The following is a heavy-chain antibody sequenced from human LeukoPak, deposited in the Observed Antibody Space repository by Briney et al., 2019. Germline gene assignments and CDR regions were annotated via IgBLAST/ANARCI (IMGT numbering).Heavy chain of an antibody. J-gene: IGHJ4*02. V-gene: IGHV3-30*18. CDR2: ISYDGSNK. Sequence: PGGSLRLSCAASGFTSSSYGMHWVRQAPGKGLEWVAVISYDGSNKYYADSVKGRFTISRDNSKNTLYLQMNSLRAEDTAVYYCAKDILHYDSSGYYPDYWGQGTLVTVSS. D-gene: IGHD3-22*01. CDR1: GFTSSSYG. CDR3: AKDILHYDSSGYYPDY.